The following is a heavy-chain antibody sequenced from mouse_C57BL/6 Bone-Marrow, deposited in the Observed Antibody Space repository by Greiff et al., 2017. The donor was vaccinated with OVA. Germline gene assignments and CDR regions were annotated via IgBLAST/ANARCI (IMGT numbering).Heavy chain of an antibody. D-gene: IGHD1-1*01. CDR3: ARPVVANAMDY. J-gene: IGHJ4*01. Sequence: DVMLVESGGDLVKPGGSLKLSCAASGFTFSSYGMSWVRQTPDKRLEWVATISSGGSYTYYPDSVKGRFTISRDNAKNTLFLQMSSLKSEDTAMYYCARPVVANAMDYWGQGTSVTVSS. CDR1: GFTFSSYG. CDR2: ISSGGSYT. V-gene: IGHV5-6*02.